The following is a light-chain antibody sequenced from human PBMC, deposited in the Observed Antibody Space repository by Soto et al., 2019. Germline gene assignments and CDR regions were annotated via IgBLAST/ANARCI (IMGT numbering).Light chain of an antibody. V-gene: IGKV1-39*01. J-gene: IGKJ1*01. CDR1: QSISTF. CDR3: QHTYRTPWT. Sequence: DIQMTQSPSPLSASVGDRVTITCRASQSISTFLNWYQQKPGKAPNLLIFAASTLQSGVTTRFSGSGSGTDFTLTISSVQPEDFATYFCQHTYRTPWTFGQGTKVDI. CDR2: AAS.